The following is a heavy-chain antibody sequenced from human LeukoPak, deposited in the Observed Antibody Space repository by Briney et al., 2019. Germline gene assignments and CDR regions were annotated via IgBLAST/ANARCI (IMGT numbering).Heavy chain of an antibody. D-gene: IGHD3-16*02. CDR2: IYTSGTI. CDR3: ATVSRADAFDI. Sequence: SGTLSLTCTVSGGSISSYFWTWIRQPAGRGLEWTGRIYTSGTINYNPSLKSRVTISVDKSKNQFYLKLSSVTAADTAVYYCATVSRADAFDIWGQGTMVTVSS. J-gene: IGHJ3*02. CDR1: GGSISSYF. V-gene: IGHV4-4*07.